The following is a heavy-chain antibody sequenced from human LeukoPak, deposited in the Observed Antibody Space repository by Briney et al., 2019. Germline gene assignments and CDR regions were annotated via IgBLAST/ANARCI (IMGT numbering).Heavy chain of an antibody. CDR3: ARHVVYYDSSGYLNWFDP. Sequence: PSQTLSLTCTVSGGSISSYYWSWIRQPPGKGLEWIGYIYTSGRTNYNPSLKSRVTISVDTSKNQFSLKLSSVTAADTAVYYCARHVVYYDSSGYLNWFDPWGQGTLVTVSS. CDR1: GGSISSYY. CDR2: IYTSGRT. V-gene: IGHV4-4*09. J-gene: IGHJ5*02. D-gene: IGHD3-22*01.